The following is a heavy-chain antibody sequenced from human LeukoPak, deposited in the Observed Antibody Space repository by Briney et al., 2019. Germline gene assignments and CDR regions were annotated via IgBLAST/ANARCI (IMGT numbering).Heavy chain of an antibody. V-gene: IGHV3-30-3*01. CDR3: ARELEAFDI. CDR2: ISYDGTIK. D-gene: IGHD1-1*01. Sequence: GGSLRLSCVASGFTFSNYAMHWVRQAPGKGLEWVAVISYDGTIKYYADSVKGRFIISRDNSKNTLYLQMNSLRVEDTAVYYCARELEAFDIWGQGTMVTVSS. CDR1: GFTFSNYA. J-gene: IGHJ3*02.